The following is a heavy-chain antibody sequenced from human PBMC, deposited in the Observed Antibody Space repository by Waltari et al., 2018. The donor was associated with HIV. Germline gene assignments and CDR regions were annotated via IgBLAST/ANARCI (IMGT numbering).Heavy chain of an antibody. CDR1: GYTFNSYD. CDR2: MNPNSGNT. CDR3: ARGEDTTMASRAYYYYGMDV. D-gene: IGHD5-18*01. Sequence: QVQLVQSGAEVKKPGASVKVSCKASGYTFNSYDINWVRQATGQGLEWMGWMNPNSGNTGYAQKFQGRVTMTRNTSISTAYMEVSSLRSEDTAVYYCARGEDTTMASRAYYYYGMDVWGQGTTVTVSS. V-gene: IGHV1-8*01. J-gene: IGHJ6*02.